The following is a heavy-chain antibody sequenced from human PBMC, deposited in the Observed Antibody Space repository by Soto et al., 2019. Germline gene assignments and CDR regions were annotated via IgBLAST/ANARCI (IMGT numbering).Heavy chain of an antibody. CDR3: AIGDRSSWIGNH. J-gene: IGHJ4*02. D-gene: IGHD6-6*01. V-gene: IGHV1-69*01. CDR1: GGTFSSHA. CDR2: IIPIFETA. Sequence: QVHLVQSGAEVTKAGSSVKVSCKASGGTFSSHAFSWVRQAPGQGLEWVGGIIPIFETANYAQEFQGRVTISADESTKTVILELTNLRSDETAIYFCAIGDRSSWIGNHWGPGTQVTVS.